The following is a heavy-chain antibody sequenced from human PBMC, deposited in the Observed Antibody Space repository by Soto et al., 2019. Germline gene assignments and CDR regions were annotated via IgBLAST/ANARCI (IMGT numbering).Heavy chain of an antibody. J-gene: IGHJ6*02. CDR3: AGALENPYFYYGLNV. CDR1: VFSFSSYG. CDR2: TTYDGGIK. Sequence: WWSLRLSCSASVFSFSSYGMEWFRLAPGKGLEWVAATTYDGGIKHYVDSVKGRFTISRDNSKNTLYLQMNSLRVEDTATYYCAGALENPYFYYGLNVWGQGTTVTVSS. D-gene: IGHD1-1*01. V-gene: IGHV3-30*03.